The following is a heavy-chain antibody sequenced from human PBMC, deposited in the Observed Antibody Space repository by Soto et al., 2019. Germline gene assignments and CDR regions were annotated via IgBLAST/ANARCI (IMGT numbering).Heavy chain of an antibody. CDR3: ARRPHSSPYFDY. J-gene: IGHJ4*02. D-gene: IGHD6-13*01. V-gene: IGHV5-51*01. Sequence: PGESLKISCKGSGYSFTSYWIGWVRQMPGKGLEWMGIIYPGDSDTRYSPSFHGKVTISADRSINTAYLQWNSLEASDTAFYFCARRPHSSPYFDYWGQGALVTVSS. CDR2: IYPGDSDT. CDR1: GYSFTSYW.